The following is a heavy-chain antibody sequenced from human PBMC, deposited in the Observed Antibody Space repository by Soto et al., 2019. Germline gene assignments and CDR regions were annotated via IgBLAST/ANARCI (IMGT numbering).Heavy chain of an antibody. D-gene: IGHD6-19*01. CDR2: IRGTDGST. J-gene: IGHJ4*02. CDR1: GSTFSTFD. CDR3: VKGGWLDY. Sequence: GGSLRLSCAASGSTFSTFDMTWVRQAPGKGLEWVSIIRGTDGSTYYADSMKGRFTISKDNSKNTLYLQMNSLRPEDTALYFCVKGGWLDYWGQGTLVTVSS. V-gene: IGHV3-23*01.